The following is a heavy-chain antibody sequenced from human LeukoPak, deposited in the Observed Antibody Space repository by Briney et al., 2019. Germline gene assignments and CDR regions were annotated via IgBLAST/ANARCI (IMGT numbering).Heavy chain of an antibody. CDR1: GGSISSSNW. V-gene: IGHV4-4*02. J-gene: IGHJ4*02. Sequence: PSETLSLTCAVSGGSISSSNWWSWVRQPPGKGLEFIGEIFHSGSTNYNPSLKSRVTLSVDKSKNQFSLKLTSVTAADTAVYYCATTFNWAFDCWGQGTLVTVSS. D-gene: IGHD7-27*01. CDR2: IFHSGST. CDR3: ATTFNWAFDC.